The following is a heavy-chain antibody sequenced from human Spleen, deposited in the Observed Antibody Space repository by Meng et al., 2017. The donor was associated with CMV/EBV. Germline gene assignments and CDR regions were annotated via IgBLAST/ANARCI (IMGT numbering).Heavy chain of an antibody. CDR1: GFSCSDYY. CDR3: ARDVSTLTTTEYFQH. V-gene: IGHV3-11*04. D-gene: IGHD5/OR15-5a*01. Sequence: SGFSCSDYYMSWIRQAPGKGLEWIYYISSSGSTIKYADSVKGRITIARDNAKNSLYLQMNSLRAEDTAVYYCARDVSTLTTTEYFQHWGQGTLVTVSS. CDR2: ISSSGSTI. J-gene: IGHJ1*01.